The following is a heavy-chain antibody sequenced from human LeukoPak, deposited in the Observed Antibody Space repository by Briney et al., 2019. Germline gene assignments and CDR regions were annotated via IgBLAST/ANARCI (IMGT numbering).Heavy chain of an antibody. CDR1: GDSISSGSYY. J-gene: IGHJ4*02. CDR3: AREWVAVAASDY. D-gene: IGHD6-19*01. CDR2: IYRSGST. Sequence: SETLSLTCTVSGDSISSGSYYWGWIRQPPGKGLGWIGSIYRSGSTYYNPSLKSRVTISVDTSKNQFSLKLSSVTAADTAVYYCAREWVAVAASDYWGQGTLVTVSS. V-gene: IGHV4-39*07.